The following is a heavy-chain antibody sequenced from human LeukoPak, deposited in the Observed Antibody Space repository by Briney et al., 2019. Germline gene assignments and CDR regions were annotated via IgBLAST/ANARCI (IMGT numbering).Heavy chain of an antibody. CDR1: GGSISSYY. CDR2: IYYSGST. D-gene: IGHD3-22*01. V-gene: IGHV4-59*01. CDR3: ARATRYYDSGGYYYRGASLGYIDY. J-gene: IGHJ4*02. Sequence: PSETLSLTCTVSGGSISSYYWSWIRQPPGKGLEWIGYIYYSGSTNYNPSLKSRVTISVDTSKNQFSLKLSSVTAADTAVYYCARATRYYDSGGYYYRGASLGYIDYWGQGTLVTVSS.